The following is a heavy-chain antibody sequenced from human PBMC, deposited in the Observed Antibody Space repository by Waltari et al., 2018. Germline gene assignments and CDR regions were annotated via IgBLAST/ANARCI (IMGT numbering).Heavy chain of an antibody. Sequence: QVQLQQWGAGLLKPSETLSLTCAVYGGSFSGYYWSWIRQPQGKGLEWIGEINHSGSTNYDPSLKSRVTISVDTSKNQFSLKLSSVTAADTAVYYCARARRASGVTTIYFDYWGQGTLVTVSS. V-gene: IGHV4-34*01. CDR3: ARARRASGVTTIYFDY. J-gene: IGHJ4*02. D-gene: IGHD4-4*01. CDR2: INHSGST. CDR1: GGSFSGYY.